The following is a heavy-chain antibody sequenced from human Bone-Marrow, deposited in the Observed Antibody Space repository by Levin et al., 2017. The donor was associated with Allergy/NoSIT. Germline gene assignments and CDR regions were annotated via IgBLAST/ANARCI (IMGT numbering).Heavy chain of an antibody. CDR3: ARGTEVAGKSQADS. Sequence: GESLKISCKASGYTFTSYYIHWVRQAPGHGLEWMGIINPSGNATNYAQQFLGRVSMTGHTSTSTVHLELSRVRSDDTAVYYCARGTEVAGKSQADSWGQGTLVTVSS. J-gene: IGHJ4*02. V-gene: IGHV1-46*01. CDR2: INPSGNAT. CDR1: GYTFTSYY. D-gene: IGHD6-19*01.